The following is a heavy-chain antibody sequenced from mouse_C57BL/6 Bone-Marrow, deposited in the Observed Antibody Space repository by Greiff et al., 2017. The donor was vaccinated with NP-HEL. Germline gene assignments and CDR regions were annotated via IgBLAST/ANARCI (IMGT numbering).Heavy chain of an antibody. V-gene: IGHV1-81*01. CDR2: IYPRSGNT. Sequence: QVQLKQSGAELARPGASVKLSCKASGYTFTSYGISWVKQRTGQGLEWIGEIYPRSGNTYYNEKFKGKATLTDDKSSSTAYMELRSLTSEDSAVYFCARSPVYYDYHWYFDVWGTGTTVTVSS. CDR3: ARSPVYYDYHWYFDV. D-gene: IGHD2-4*01. J-gene: IGHJ1*03. CDR1: GYTFTSYG.